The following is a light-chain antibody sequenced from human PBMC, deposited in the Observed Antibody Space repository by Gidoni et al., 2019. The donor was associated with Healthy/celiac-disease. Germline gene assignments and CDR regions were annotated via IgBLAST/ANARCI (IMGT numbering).Light chain of an antibody. CDR2: WAS. CDR1: QSVLYSSNNKNY. V-gene: IGKV4-1*01. CDR3: QQYYSTPLT. J-gene: IGKJ1*01. Sequence: DIVMTQSPDSLAVSLGGRATLNCKSSQSVLYSSNNKNYLAWYQQKPGQPHKLLIYWASTRESGVPDRFSGSGSGTDFTLTISSLQAEDVAVYYCQQYYSTPLTFGQGTKVEIK.